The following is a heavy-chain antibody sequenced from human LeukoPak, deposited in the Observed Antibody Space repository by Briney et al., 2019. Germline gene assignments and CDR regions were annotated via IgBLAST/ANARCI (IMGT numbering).Heavy chain of an antibody. J-gene: IGHJ4*02. CDR1: GFTFDDYA. CDR2: ISWNGGSI. V-gene: IGHV3-9*03. CDR3: PKGSYGSGCYPGY. Sequence: GGSLRLSCAASGFTFDDYAMHWVRQAPGKGLEWVSGISWNGGSIAYADSVKGRFTISRDNAKNSLYLQMNSLRAEDMALYYCPKGSYGSGCYPGYWGQGALVTVAS. D-gene: IGHD3-10*01.